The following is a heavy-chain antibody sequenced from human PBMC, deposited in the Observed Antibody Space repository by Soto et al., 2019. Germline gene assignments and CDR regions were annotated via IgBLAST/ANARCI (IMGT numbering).Heavy chain of an antibody. Sequence: PGGSLRLSCAASGFTFSSYSMNWVRQAPGKGLEWVSSISSSSSYIYYADSVKGRFTISRDNAKNSLYLQMNSLRAEDTAVYYCARNDGYNAIYYYYYGMDVWGQGTTVTVSS. CDR3: ARNDGYNAIYYYYYGMDV. V-gene: IGHV3-21*01. J-gene: IGHJ6*02. CDR2: ISSSSSYI. D-gene: IGHD5-12*01. CDR1: GFTFSSYS.